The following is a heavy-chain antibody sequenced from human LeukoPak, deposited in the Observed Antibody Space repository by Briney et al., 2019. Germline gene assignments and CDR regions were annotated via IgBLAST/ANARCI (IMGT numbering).Heavy chain of an antibody. Sequence: SVKVSCKASGGTFSSYAISWVRQAPGQGLEWMGGIIPIFGTANYAQKFQGRVTITADESTSTAYMELSSLRSEDTAVYYCASHTNIVVVPAARGGDWFDPWGQGTLVTVSS. CDR1: GGTFSSYA. D-gene: IGHD2-2*01. V-gene: IGHV1-69*01. J-gene: IGHJ5*02. CDR3: ASHTNIVVVPAARGGDWFDP. CDR2: IIPIFGTA.